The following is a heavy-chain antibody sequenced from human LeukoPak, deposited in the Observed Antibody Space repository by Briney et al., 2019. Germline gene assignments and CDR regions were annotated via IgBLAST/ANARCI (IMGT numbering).Heavy chain of an antibody. V-gene: IGHV4-61*02. Sequence: SETLSLTCTVSGGSISSGSYYWSWIRQPAGKGLEWIGRIYTSGSTNYNPSLKSRVTISVDTSKNQFSLKLSSVTAADTAVYYCARDFTGHNDYWGQGTLVTVSS. D-gene: IGHD3-10*01. CDR2: IYTSGST. CDR1: GGSISSGSYY. J-gene: IGHJ4*02. CDR3: ARDFTGHNDY.